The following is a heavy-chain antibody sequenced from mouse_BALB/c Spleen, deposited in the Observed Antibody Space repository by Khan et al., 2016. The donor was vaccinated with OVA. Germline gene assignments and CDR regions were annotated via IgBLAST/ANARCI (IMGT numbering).Heavy chain of an antibody. V-gene: IGHV1-7*01. J-gene: IGHJ3*01. Sequence: QVQLQQSGAELAKPGASVKMSCKASGYTFTSYWMHWIKQRPGQGLEWIGYINPITVYTEYNQKFTDKATLTADKSSSTAYMQLRSLRAEDSAVYYCARDYERFAYWGQGTLVTVSA. CDR1: GYTFTSYW. CDR2: INPITVYT. CDR3: ARDYERFAY. D-gene: IGHD1-1*01.